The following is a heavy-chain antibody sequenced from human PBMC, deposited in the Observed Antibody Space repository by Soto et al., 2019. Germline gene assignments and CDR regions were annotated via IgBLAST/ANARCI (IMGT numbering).Heavy chain of an antibody. D-gene: IGHD3-3*01. CDR1: GFTFSSYG. V-gene: IGHV3-33*01. J-gene: IGHJ4*02. CDR3: AREVSDNTIFDY. Sequence: QVQLVESGGGVVQPGRSLRLSCAASGFTFSSYGMHWVRQAPGKGLEWVAVIWYDGSNKYYADSVKGRFTISRDNSKNTLYLQMNSLRAEDTAVYYCAREVSDNTIFDYWGQGTLVTVSS. CDR2: IWYDGSNK.